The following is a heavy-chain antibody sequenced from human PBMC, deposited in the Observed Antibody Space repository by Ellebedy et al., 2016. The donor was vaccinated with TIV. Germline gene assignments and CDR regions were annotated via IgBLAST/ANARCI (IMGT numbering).Heavy chain of an antibody. V-gene: IGHV5-51*01. CDR1: GYSFTSYW. D-gene: IGHD6-19*01. Sequence: KVSXKGSGYSFTSYWIGWVRQMPGKGLEWMGIIYPGDSDTRYSPSFQGQVTISADKSISTAYLQWSSLRASDTGIYYCAKGSSSGSGYFDSWGQGTLVTVSS. CDR3: AKGSSSGSGYFDS. J-gene: IGHJ4*02. CDR2: IYPGDSDT.